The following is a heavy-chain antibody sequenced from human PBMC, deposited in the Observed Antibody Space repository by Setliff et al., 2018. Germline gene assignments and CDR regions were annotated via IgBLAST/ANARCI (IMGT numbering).Heavy chain of an antibody. CDR2: IHDSGNPT. CDR1: GFTFSNYY. J-gene: IGHJ6*02. V-gene: IGHV3-11*04. CDR3: ARDDYYDSSGYHAPYYGMDV. D-gene: IGHD3-22*01. Sequence: GGSLRLSCAASGFTFSNYYMTWIRQAPGKGLEWISYIHDSGNPTYYADAVKGRFTVSRDNAKNSLYPQRNSLRAEDTAVYYCARDDYYDSSGYHAPYYGMDVWGQGTTVTVSS.